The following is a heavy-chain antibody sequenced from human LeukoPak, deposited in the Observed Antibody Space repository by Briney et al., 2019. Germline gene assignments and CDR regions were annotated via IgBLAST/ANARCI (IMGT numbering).Heavy chain of an antibody. D-gene: IGHD6-19*01. CDR1: GYSFTSYW. CDR3: ARIAVAGTGYFDY. J-gene: IGHJ4*02. V-gene: IGHV5-51*01. Sequence: GASLKISCKGSGYSFTSYWIGWVRQMPGKVLEWMGIIYPGDSDTRYSPSFQGQVTISADKYISTAYLQWSSLKASDTAMYYCARIAVAGTGYFDYWGQGTLVTVSS. CDR2: IYPGDSDT.